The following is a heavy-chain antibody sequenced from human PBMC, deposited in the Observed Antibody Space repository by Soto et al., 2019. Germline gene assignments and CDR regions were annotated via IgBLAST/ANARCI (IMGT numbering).Heavy chain of an antibody. CDR1: GYTFISYD. J-gene: IGHJ4*02. CDR3: ARISEGSDY. V-gene: IGHV1-18*01. CDR2: ISADNGNT. Sequence: WASVKVSCKASGYTFISYDINWVRQAPGQGLEWMGWISADNGNTKYAQNLQGRVTMTTDTSTSTAHMELRSLRSDDTAVYYCARISEGSDYWGQGTLVTVSS.